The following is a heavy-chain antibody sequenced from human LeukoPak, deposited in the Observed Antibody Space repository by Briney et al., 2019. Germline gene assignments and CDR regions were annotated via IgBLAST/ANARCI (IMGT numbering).Heavy chain of an antibody. V-gene: IGHV1-8*01. CDR1: GYTFTSYD. D-gene: IGHD3-10*01. Sequence: ASVKVSCKASGYTFTSYDINWVRQATGQGLEWMGWMNPNSGNTGYPQKFQGRVTMTRNTSISTAYMELSSLRSEDTAVYYCARATKNPNYDGSGLGYRPLGYWGQGTLVTVSS. CDR3: ARATKNPNYDGSGLGYRPLGY. CDR2: MNPNSGNT. J-gene: IGHJ4*02.